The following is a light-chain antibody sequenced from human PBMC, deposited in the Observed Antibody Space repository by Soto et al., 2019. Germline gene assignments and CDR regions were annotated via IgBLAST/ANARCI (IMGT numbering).Light chain of an antibody. CDR1: QSIALS. CDR3: QQSFRSPIT. CDR2: VAF. V-gene: IGKV1-39*01. J-gene: IGKJ5*01. Sequence: DIQMTQSPSSLSASVGDTVTMTCRASQSIALSVNWYQQKPGKAPKLLIYVAFTLESGVPSRFSGSGSGTKFTLTIRSLKHEDFATYYCQQSFRSPITFGQGTRLE.